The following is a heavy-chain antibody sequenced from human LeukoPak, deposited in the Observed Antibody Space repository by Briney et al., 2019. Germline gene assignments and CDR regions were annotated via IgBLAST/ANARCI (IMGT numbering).Heavy chain of an antibody. V-gene: IGHV3-23*01. CDR2: IXGSGGST. Sequence: VXXAPGKGXXXVXAIXGSGGSTYYADSVKGRFAISRDNSKNTLHLQMNSLRAEDTAVYYCAKSAYYDSSGFYREYYFDYWGQGTLVTVSS. D-gene: IGHD3-22*01. CDR3: AKSAYYDSSGFYREYYFDY. J-gene: IGHJ4*02.